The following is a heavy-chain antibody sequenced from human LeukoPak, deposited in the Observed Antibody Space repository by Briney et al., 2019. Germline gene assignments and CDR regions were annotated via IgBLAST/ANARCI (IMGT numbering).Heavy chain of an antibody. D-gene: IGHD3-10*01. CDR3: ARAMVRGTNWFDP. Sequence: KTSETLSLTCAVYGGSFSGYYWSWIRQPPGKGLEWIGEINHSGSTNYNPSLRSRVTISLDTSKNQFSLKLTSVTAADTAVYYCARAMVRGTNWFDPWGQGTLVTVSS. CDR1: GGSFSGYY. J-gene: IGHJ5*02. V-gene: IGHV4-34*01. CDR2: INHSGST.